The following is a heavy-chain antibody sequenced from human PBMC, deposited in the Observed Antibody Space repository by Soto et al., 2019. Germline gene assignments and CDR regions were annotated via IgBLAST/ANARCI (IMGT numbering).Heavy chain of an antibody. D-gene: IGHD3-22*01. V-gene: IGHV5-10-1*01. J-gene: IGHJ4*02. CDR1: GYSFTSYW. CDR3: ARQIYDSDTGPNFQYYFDS. CDR2: IDPSDSYT. Sequence: GESLKISCKGSGYSFTSYWISWVRQMPGKGLEWMGRIDPSDSYTNYSPSFQGHVTISADKSITTVFLQWGSLRASDTAMYYCARQIYDSDTGPNFQYYFDSWGQGTPVTVSS.